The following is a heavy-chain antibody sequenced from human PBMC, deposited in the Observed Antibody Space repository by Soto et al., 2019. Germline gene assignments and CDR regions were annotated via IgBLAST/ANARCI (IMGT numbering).Heavy chain of an antibody. CDR2: IYYSGNT. D-gene: IGHD2-15*01. J-gene: IGHJ4*02. CDR1: GETISTADYS. CDR3: ARHRPQEDGDTKGFDY. V-gene: IGHV4-39*01. Sequence: SENLCLSSTVSGETISTADYSWGWLRLPPGKGLEYIGTIYYSGNTYYNSSLMSRVTFSLDTSKNQFSLKLTSVTAADTAVYYCARHRPQEDGDTKGFDYWGQGTLLTVS.